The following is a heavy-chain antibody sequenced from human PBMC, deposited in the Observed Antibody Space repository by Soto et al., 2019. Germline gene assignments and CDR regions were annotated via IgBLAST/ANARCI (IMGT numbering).Heavy chain of an antibody. D-gene: IGHD3-3*01. V-gene: IGHV1-69*13. CDR3: ARGRFLEWLRRYYGMDV. CDR1: GGTFSNYA. CDR2: IIPIFGTA. Sequence: ASVKVSCKASGGTFSNYAISWVRQAPGQGLEWMGGIIPIFGTANYAQKFQGRVTITADESTSTAYMELSSLRSEDTAVYYCARGRFLEWLRRYYGMDVWGQGATVTVSS. J-gene: IGHJ6*02.